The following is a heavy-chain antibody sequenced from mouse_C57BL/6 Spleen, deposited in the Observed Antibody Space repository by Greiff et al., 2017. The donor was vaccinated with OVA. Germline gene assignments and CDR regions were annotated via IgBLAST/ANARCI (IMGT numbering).Heavy chain of an antibody. CDR3: ARRGYNDYFDY. J-gene: IGHJ2*01. D-gene: IGHD1-3*01. CDR2: ISGGGGNT. V-gene: IGHV5-9*01. Sequence: EVNLVESGGGLVKPGGSLKLSCAASGFTFSSYTMSWVRQTPEKRLEWVATISGGGGNTYYPDSVKGRFTISRDNAKNTLYLQMSSLRSEDTALYYCARRGYNDYFDYWGQGTTLTVSS. CDR1: GFTFSSYT.